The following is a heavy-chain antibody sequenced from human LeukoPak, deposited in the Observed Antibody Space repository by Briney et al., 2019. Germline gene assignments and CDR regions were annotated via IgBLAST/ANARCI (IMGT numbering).Heavy chain of an antibody. J-gene: IGHJ2*01. D-gene: IGHD3-10*01. CDR2: IRYDGSNK. CDR3: ARVRGYSGSGTFWYFDL. Sequence: GGSLRLSCVASGFTFSSYGMDWVRQAPGKGLEWVAFIRYDGSNKYYADSVKGRFTISRDDSKNTLYLQLNSLRVEDTAIYYCARVRGYSGSGTFWYFDLWGRGTLVTVSS. V-gene: IGHV3-30*02. CDR1: GFTFSSYG.